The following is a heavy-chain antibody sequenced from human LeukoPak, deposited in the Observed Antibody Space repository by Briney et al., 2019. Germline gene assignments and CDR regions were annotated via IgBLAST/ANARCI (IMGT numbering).Heavy chain of an antibody. V-gene: IGHV3-15*06. CDR3: TKDRPYTGGGVIAS. CDR2: IKSWFNGGTQ. J-gene: IGHJ5*01. Sequence: VXQXXGXXLECVGRIKSWFNGGTQHLAATVKGRFIISREDSRNTVYLQLNSLKTEDTAVYYCTKDRPYTGGGVIASWGPGTLVTVSS. D-gene: IGHD3-16*01.